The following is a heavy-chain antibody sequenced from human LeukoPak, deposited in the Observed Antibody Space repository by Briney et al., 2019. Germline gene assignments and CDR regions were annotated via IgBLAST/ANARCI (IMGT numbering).Heavy chain of an antibody. CDR1: GGTFSSYA. CDR3: ARGVDTAPLGYMDV. V-gene: IGHV1-69*06. D-gene: IGHD5-18*01. CDR2: IIPIFGTT. Sequence: GASVKVSCKTSGGTFSSYAITWVRQTPGQGLEWMGGIIPIFGTTNYAQKFQDRVTITADKSTSTAYMELSSLRSEDTAVYYCARGVDTAPLGYMDVWGKGTTVTVSS. J-gene: IGHJ6*03.